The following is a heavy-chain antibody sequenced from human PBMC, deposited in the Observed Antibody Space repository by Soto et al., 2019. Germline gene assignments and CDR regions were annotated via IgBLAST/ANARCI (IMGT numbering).Heavy chain of an antibody. D-gene: IGHD2-21*02. V-gene: IGHV3-33*01. J-gene: IGHJ6*02. CDR1: GFTFSSYG. Sequence: GGSLRLSCAASGFTFSSYGMHWVRQAPGKGLEWVAVIWYDGSNKYYADSVKGRFTISRDNSKNTLYLQMNSLRAGDTAVYYCARDLAYCGGDCYSRSYYYGMDVWGQGTTVTVSS. CDR2: IWYDGSNK. CDR3: ARDLAYCGGDCYSRSYYYGMDV.